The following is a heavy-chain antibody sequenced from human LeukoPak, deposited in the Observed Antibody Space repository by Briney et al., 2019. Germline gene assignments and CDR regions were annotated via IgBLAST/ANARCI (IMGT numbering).Heavy chain of an antibody. CDR2: LNPEDGET. CDR3: ATGGIYSLLDY. CDR1: GHTLTDLS. J-gene: IGHJ4*02. V-gene: IGHV1-24*01. D-gene: IGHD1-26*01. Sequence: GASVKVSCKVSGHTLTDLSPHWVRQTPGGGLEWMGGLNPEDGETIYAQKFQGRVTMTEDTSTDTAYMELSSLRSEDTAVYYCATGGIYSLLDYWGQGTLVTVSS.